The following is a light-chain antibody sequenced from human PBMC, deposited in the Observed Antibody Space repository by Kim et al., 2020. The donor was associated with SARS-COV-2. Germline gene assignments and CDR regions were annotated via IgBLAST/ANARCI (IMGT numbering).Light chain of an antibody. Sequence: QSITISCTGTSSDVGGYNYFSWYQQHPGKAPKLMIYDVSNRPSGVSNRFSGSKSGNTASLTISGLQAEDEADYYCSSYTSSSTLWVFGGGTQLTVL. V-gene: IGLV2-14*03. CDR1: SSDVGGYNY. J-gene: IGLJ3*02. CDR3: SSYTSSSTLWV. CDR2: DVS.